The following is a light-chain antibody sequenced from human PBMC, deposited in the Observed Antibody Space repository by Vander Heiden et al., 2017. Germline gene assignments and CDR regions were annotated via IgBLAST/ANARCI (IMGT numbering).Light chain of an antibody. CDR3: SSYTSSSTLGV. J-gene: IGLJ2*01. V-gene: IGLV2-14*01. Sequence: QSALTQPASVSGSPGQSITISCTGTSSDVGGYNYVSWYQQHPGKAPKLMIYEVSNRPSGVSNRFSCSKSCNTASLTISGLQAEDEADYYCSSYTSSSTLGVFGGGTKLTVL. CDR1: SSDVGGYNY. CDR2: EVS.